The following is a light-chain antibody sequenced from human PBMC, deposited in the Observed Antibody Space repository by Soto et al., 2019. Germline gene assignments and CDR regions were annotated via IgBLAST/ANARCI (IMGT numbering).Light chain of an antibody. CDR2: AVT. CDR1: SSDIGAYNY. CDR3: FSHRSGDSHV. Sequence: QSALTQPASVSGSPGQSITISCTGTSSDIGAYNYVSWYQQYPGKAPKLMIYAVTNRPSGVSNRFSGSKTGNTASLTISGLQAEDEADYYCFSHRSGDSHVFGTGTKVTVL. J-gene: IGLJ1*01. V-gene: IGLV2-14*01.